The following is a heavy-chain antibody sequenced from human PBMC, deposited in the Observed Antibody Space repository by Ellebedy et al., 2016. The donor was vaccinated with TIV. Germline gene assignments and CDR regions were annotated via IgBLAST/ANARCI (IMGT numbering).Heavy chain of an antibody. CDR1: GFSFSYYW. CDR2: IDFDGTTT. Sequence: GESLKISCAASGFSFSYYWMHWVRQAPGKGLVWVSRIDFDGTTTSHADSVKGRFTISSDNAKDTLYLQLNSLTPEDTAVYYCARAAAVRWGSGPFQRGYYYYGMDVWGQGTTVTVSS. V-gene: IGHV3-74*01. CDR3: ARAAAVRWGSGPFQRGYYYYGMDV. D-gene: IGHD3-16*01. J-gene: IGHJ6*02.